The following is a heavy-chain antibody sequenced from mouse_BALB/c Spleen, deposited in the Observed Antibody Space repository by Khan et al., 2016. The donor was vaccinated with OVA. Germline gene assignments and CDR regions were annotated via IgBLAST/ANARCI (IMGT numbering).Heavy chain of an antibody. CDR2: IWAGGGT. V-gene: IGHV2-6-4*01. CDR1: GFSLSRYN. CDR3: ARAYYRYDGYYAMDY. Sequence: VELVESGPGLVAPSQSLSITCTVSGFSLSRYNIHWVRQPPGKGLEWLGMIWAGGGTDYNSTLKSRLNISKDNSKSQVFLKMNSLQTDDTAMYYGARAYYRYDGYYAMDYWGQGTSVTVSS. D-gene: IGHD2-14*01. J-gene: IGHJ4*01.